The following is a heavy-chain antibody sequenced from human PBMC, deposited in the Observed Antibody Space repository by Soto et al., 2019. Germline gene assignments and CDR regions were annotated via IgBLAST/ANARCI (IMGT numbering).Heavy chain of an antibody. J-gene: IGHJ4*02. Sequence: GGSLRLSCAASGFTFSSYGMHWVRQAPGKGLEWVAVISCDGSNKYYADSVKGRFTISRDNSKNTLYLQMNSLRAEDTAVYYCAKDLDTEYSGFDYWGQGTLVTVSS. V-gene: IGHV3-30*18. D-gene: IGHD6-6*01. CDR1: GFTFSSYG. CDR2: ISCDGSNK. CDR3: AKDLDTEYSGFDY.